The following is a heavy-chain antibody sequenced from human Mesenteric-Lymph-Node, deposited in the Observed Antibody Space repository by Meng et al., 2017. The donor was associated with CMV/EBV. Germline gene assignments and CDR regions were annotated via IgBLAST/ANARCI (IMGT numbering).Heavy chain of an antibody. J-gene: IGHJ4*02. CDR1: GDSVSSNSAA. CDR3: AREAEYSTSWYPWDY. V-gene: IGHV6-1*01. Sequence: SETLSLTCAISGDSVSSNSAAWNWIRQSPSRGLEWLGRTYYRSKWYNDYAVFVKSRITINPDTSKKQFSLQLNSVTPEDTAVYYCAREAEYSTSWYPWDYWGQGTLVTVSS. CDR2: TYYRSKWYN. D-gene: IGHD6-13*01.